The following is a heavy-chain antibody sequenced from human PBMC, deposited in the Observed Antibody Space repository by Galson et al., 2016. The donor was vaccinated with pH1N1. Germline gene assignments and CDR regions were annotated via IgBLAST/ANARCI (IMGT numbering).Heavy chain of an antibody. J-gene: IGHJ6*02. CDR3: ARHGRTETTKEGFAWGYGMDV. D-gene: IGHD1-1*01. V-gene: IGHV1-69*13. CDR2: IIPIYGTA. Sequence: SVKVSCKASGGSFAKYAVSWVRQAPGQGLEWMGRIIPIYGTANYAQKFQGRATITADEYTTTVYMELNSLISEDTAIYYCARHGRTETTKEGFAWGYGMDVWGQGTTVTVSS. CDR1: GGSFAKYA.